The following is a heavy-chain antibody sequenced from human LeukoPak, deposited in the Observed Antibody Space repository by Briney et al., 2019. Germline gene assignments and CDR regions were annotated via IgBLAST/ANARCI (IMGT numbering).Heavy chain of an antibody. CDR3: ARGRFTYSYDTTGYFLDY. V-gene: IGHV4-34*01. CDR1: GGSFSGYY. D-gene: IGHD3-22*01. CDR2: INHSGRT. J-gene: IGHJ4*02. Sequence: PSETLSLTCAVYGGSFSGYYWSWIRQPPGKGLEWIGEINHSGRTNYNPSLKRRMTTSVDTSKSQFSLKLSSVNAAGTAVFYCARGRFTYSYDTTGYFLDYWGQGALVTVSS.